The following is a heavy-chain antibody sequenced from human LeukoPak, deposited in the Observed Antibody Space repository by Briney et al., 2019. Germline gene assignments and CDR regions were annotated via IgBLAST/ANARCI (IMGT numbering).Heavy chain of an antibody. CDR1: GFTFDDYA. Sequence: GGSLRLSCAASGFTFDDYAMHWVRQAPGKGLEWVSLIRWDGGSTYYADSVKGRFTISRDNSKNSLYLQMNSLRAEDTALYYCAKDSSGYDGHFDYWGQGTLVTVSS. CDR2: IRWDGGST. CDR3: AKDSSGYDGHFDY. J-gene: IGHJ4*02. V-gene: IGHV3-43D*03. D-gene: IGHD5-12*01.